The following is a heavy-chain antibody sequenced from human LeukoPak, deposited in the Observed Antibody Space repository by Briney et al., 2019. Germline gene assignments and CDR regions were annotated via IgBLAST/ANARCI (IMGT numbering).Heavy chain of an antibody. V-gene: IGHV4-34*01. Sequence: SETLSLTCAVYGGSFSGYYWSWIRQPPGKGLEWIGEINHSGSTNYNPSLKSRVTISVDTSKNQFSLKLSSVTAADTAVYYCAGAAAGMWGYYFDYWGQGTLVTVSS. CDR3: AGAAAGMWGYYFDY. CDR1: GGSFSGYY. J-gene: IGHJ4*02. D-gene: IGHD6-13*01. CDR2: INHSGST.